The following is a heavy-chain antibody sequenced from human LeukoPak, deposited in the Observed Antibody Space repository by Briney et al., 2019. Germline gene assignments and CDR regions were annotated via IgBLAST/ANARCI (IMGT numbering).Heavy chain of an antibody. CDR2: VSYSGST. Sequence: SETLSLTCTVSGGSISSGGYYWSWIRQNPGKGLEWIGYVSYSGSTYYNPSLKSRVTISLDTSENQFSLKLSSVTAADTAVYYCARGYSSSWYYFDYWGQGTLVTVSS. CDR3: ARGYSSSWYYFDY. J-gene: IGHJ4*02. D-gene: IGHD6-13*01. CDR1: GGSISSGGYY. V-gene: IGHV4-31*03.